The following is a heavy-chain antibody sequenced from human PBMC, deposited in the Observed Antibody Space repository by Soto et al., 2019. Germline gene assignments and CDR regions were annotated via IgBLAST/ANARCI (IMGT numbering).Heavy chain of an antibody. Sequence: GASVKVSCKASGYTFTNYAIHWVRQAPGQRLEWMGWINAGNGKTKYSQNFQGRVTITRDTSASIAYMEVNSLRSEDTAVYYCAREIGVATTAVYSLDSWGQATLVIASS. J-gene: IGHJ4*02. D-gene: IGHD5-12*01. CDR1: GYTFTNYA. CDR3: AREIGVATTAVYSLDS. V-gene: IGHV1-3*01. CDR2: INAGNGKT.